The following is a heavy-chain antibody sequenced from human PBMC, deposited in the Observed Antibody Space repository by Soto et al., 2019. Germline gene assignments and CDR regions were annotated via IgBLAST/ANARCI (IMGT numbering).Heavy chain of an antibody. J-gene: IGHJ4*02. CDR1: GVTVSSNY. CDR2: IYSGGST. Sequence: PGGSLRLSCAASGVTVSSNYMSWVRQAPGKGLEWVSVIYSGGSTYYADSVKGRFTISRDNSKNTLYLQMNSLRAEDTAVYYCARPDPVEYYFDYWGQGTLVTVSS. D-gene: IGHD6-19*01. V-gene: IGHV3-53*01. CDR3: ARPDPVEYYFDY.